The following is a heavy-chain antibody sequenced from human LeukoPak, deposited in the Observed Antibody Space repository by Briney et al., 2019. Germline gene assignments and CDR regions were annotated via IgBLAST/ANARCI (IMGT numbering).Heavy chain of an antibody. Sequence: SQTLSLTCTVSGGSISSGGYYWSWIRQPAGKGREWIGRIYTSGSTNYNPSLKSRVTMSVDTSKNQFSLKLSSVTAADTAVYYCARVPGEVAVAGTGWFDPWGQGTLVTVSS. J-gene: IGHJ5*02. D-gene: IGHD6-19*01. V-gene: IGHV4-61*02. CDR2: IYTSGST. CDR3: ARVPGEVAVAGTGWFDP. CDR1: GGSISSGGYY.